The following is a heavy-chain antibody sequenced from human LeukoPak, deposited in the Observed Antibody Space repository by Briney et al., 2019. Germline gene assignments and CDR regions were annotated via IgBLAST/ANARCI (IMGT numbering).Heavy chain of an antibody. CDR3: AILKGSSGYHFDY. CDR2: MNPNSGNT. J-gene: IGHJ4*02. CDR1: GYTFTSYA. D-gene: IGHD3-22*01. Sequence: ASVKVSCKASGYTFTSYAMNWVRQATGQGLEWMGWMNPNSGNTGYAQRFQGRVTMTRNTSISTAYMELSSLRSEDTAVYYCAILKGSSGYHFDYWGQGTLVTVSS. V-gene: IGHV1-8*02.